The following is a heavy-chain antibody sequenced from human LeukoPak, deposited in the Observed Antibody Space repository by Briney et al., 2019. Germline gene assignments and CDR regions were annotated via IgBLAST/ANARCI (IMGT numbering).Heavy chain of an antibody. J-gene: IGHJ4*02. CDR3: ARLTGGVAAA. D-gene: IGHD6-13*01. Sequence: SETLSLTCTVSGVSISGSGYYFGWIRQPPGKGLEWIGNIYYSGSTYYNPSLKSRVTISVDTSKNQFSLKLSSVTAADTAVYYCARLTGGVAAAWGQGTLVTVSS. CDR1: GVSISGSGYY. CDR2: IYYSGST. V-gene: IGHV4-39*01.